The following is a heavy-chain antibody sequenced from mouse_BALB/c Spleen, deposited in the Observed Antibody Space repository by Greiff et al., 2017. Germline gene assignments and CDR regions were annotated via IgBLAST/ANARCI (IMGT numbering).Heavy chain of an antibody. D-gene: IGHD2-2*01. CDR3: ARGGLLWLRQWYMDY. CDR1: GYAFSSYW. V-gene: IGHV1-80*01. Sequence: QVHVKQSGAELVRPGSSVKISCKASGYAFSSYWMNWVKQRPGQGLEWIGQIYPGDGDTNYNGKFKGKATLTADKSSSTAYMQLSSLTSEDSAVYFCARGGLLWLRQWYMDYWGQGTSDTVTS. CDR2: IYPGDGDT. J-gene: IGHJ4*01.